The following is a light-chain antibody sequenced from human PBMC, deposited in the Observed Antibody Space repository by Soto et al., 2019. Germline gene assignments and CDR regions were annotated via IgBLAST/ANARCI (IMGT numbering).Light chain of an antibody. CDR2: WAS. V-gene: IGKV4-1*01. CDR1: QSVLYSSNNKNY. CDR3: QQYYSTLWT. J-gene: IGKJ1*01. Sequence: DIVMTQSPDSLAVSLGERATINCKSSQSVLYSSNNKNYLAWYQQKPGQPPKLLIYWASTRESWVPDRFSGSGSGTDFTLTISSLQAEDVAVYYCQQYYSTLWTFGPGTKVEIK.